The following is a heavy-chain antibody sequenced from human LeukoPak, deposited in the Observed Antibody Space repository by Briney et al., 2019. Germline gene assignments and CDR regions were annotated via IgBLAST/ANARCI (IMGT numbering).Heavy chain of an antibody. J-gene: IGHJ6*03. CDR3: ARRGYDYDILTGYYYYYMDV. CDR1: GGSISSYY. CDR2: INHSGST. D-gene: IGHD3-9*01. Sequence: PSETLSLTCTVSGGSISSYYWSWIRQPPGKGLEWIGEINHSGSTNYNPSLKSRVTISVDTSKNQFSLKLSSVTAADTAVYYCARRGYDYDILTGYYYYYMDVWGKGTTVTISS. V-gene: IGHV4-34*01.